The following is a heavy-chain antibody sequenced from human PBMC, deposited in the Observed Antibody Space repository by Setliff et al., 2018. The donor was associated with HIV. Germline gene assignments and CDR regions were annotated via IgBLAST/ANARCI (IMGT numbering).Heavy chain of an antibody. V-gene: IGHV1-2*06. Sequence: ASVKVSCKASGYTFTAYYIHWVRQAPGHELQLMGRIEPSSGGTNYIQKFQGRVTITRDTSMSTVYMALTGLTSDDTAVYYCAKQGYSDSLYAFDVWGQGTVVTVSS. J-gene: IGHJ3*01. CDR2: IEPSSGGT. CDR1: GYTFTAYY. CDR3: AKQGYSDSLYAFDV. D-gene: IGHD1-26*01.